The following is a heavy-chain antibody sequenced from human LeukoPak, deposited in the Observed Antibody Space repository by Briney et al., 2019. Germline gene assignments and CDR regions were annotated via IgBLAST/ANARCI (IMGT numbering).Heavy chain of an antibody. CDR3: AKKAGSRTDQYPLDY. CDR1: GITFSSYA. CDR2: ISGGGGTT. Sequence: GGSLRLSCAASGITFSSYAMSWVRQAPGKGLEWVSVISGGGGTTYYADSVKGRFTISRDNSKNTLYLQMSSLRAEDTAVYYCAKKAGSRTDQYPLDYWGQGTLVTVSS. J-gene: IGHJ4*02. V-gene: IGHV3-23*01. D-gene: IGHD2-15*01.